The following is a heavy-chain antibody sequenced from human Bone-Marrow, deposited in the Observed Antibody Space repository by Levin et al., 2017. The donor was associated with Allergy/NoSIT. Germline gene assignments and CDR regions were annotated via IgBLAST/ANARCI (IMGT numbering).Heavy chain of an antibody. V-gene: IGHV3-23*01. CDR1: GFTFSSYA. J-gene: IGHJ4*02. CDR3: ATGGYCSSTNCYKQLY. CDR2: ISGSGGST. D-gene: IGHD2-2*02. Sequence: GESLKISCAASGFTFSSYAMSWVRQAPGKGLEWVSAISGSGGSTYYADSVKGRFTISRDNSKNTLYLQMNSLRAEDTAIYYCATGGYCSSTNCYKQLYWGQGTLVTVSS.